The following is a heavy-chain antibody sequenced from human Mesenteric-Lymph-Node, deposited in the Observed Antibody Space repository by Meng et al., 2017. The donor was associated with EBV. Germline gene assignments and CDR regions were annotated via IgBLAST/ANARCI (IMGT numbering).Heavy chain of an antibody. D-gene: IGHD3-22*01. J-gene: IGHJ5*02. CDR3: ATLHYDGSGYYFGSWFDP. Sequence: QVPLRQAGPGLGMPSGTLAPTCAVSGGSISRSDWWDWVRQPPGKGLEWIGMIYHSGTTKYNPSLKGRVTISVDKSKNQFSLKMSSVTAADTAVYYCATLHYDGSGYYFGSWFDPWGQGTLVTVSS. CDR2: IYHSGTT. V-gene: IGHV4-4*02. CDR1: GGSISRSDW.